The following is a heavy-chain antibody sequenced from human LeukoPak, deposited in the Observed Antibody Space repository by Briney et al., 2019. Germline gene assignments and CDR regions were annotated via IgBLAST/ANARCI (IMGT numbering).Heavy chain of an antibody. CDR3: AGSYYDNSGYYRH. V-gene: IGHV3-21*01. CDR2: ITRSASPM. CDR1: GFTFNLYT. D-gene: IGHD3-22*01. J-gene: IGHJ1*01. Sequence: KPGGSLRLSCVTSGFTFNLYTMNWVRQAPGKGLEWVSSITRSASPMYYADSVKGRFTISRDNARNSLYLQMNSLRDEDTAAYYCAGSYYDNSGYYRHWGQGTLVSVSS.